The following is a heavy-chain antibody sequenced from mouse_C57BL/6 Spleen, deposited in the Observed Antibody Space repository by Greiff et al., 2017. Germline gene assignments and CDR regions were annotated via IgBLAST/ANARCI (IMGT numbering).Heavy chain of an antibody. D-gene: IGHD2-5*01. CDR3: AQSYSNSFAY. CDR2: ISSGSSTI. CDR1: GFTFSDYG. V-gene: IGHV5-17*01. J-gene: IGHJ3*01. Sequence: EVQLQESGGGLVKPGGSLKLSCAASGFTFSDYGMHWVRQAPEKGLEWVAYISSGSSTIYYADTVKGRFTISRDNAKNTLFLQMTSLRSEDTAMYYCAQSYSNSFAYWGQGTLVTVSA.